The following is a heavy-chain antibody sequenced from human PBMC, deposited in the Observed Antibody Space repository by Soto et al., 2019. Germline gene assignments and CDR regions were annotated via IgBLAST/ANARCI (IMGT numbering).Heavy chain of an antibody. Sequence: EVQLLESGGGLVQPGGSLRLSCAASGFTFSSYAMNWVRQAPGKGLEWVSVISGTGGITYHADSVKGRFTISRDNSKNTLYLQMDSLRAEDTAVYFCAKEETVISNYYYYYGMDVWGQGTKVTVSS. CDR1: GFTFSSYA. J-gene: IGHJ6*02. V-gene: IGHV3-23*01. CDR2: ISGTGGIT. D-gene: IGHD4-4*01. CDR3: AKEETVISNYYYYYGMDV.